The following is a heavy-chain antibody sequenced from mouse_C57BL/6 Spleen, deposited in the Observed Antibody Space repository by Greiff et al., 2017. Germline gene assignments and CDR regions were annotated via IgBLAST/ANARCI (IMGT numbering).Heavy chain of an antibody. CDR1: GYTFTDYY. CDR3: ARTGTWTFDD. V-gene: IGHV1-26*01. D-gene: IGHD3-1*01. Sequence: EVQLLQSGPELVKPGASVKISCKASGYTFTDYYMNWVKQSHGKSLEWIGDINPNNGGTSYNQKFKGKGTLTVDKSSSTAYMELRSLTSEDSAVYYCARTGTWTFDDWGQGTTLTVSS. J-gene: IGHJ2*01. CDR2: INPNNGGT.